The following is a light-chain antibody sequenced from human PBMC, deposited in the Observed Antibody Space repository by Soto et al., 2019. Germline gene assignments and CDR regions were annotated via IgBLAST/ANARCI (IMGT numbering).Light chain of an antibody. J-gene: IGLJ1*01. CDR2: LVS. Sequence: QSVLSQPRSESGSPGQSVTISCTRTSSYIGPYDHVAWYQQHPGKAPKRMIYLVSKRPSGVPDRFSGSKSGTSASLAISGLQSEEEADYSCAAWDDSLNGYVFGTGTKVIVL. V-gene: IGLV2-11*01. CDR3: AAWDDSLNGYV. CDR1: SSYIGPYDH.